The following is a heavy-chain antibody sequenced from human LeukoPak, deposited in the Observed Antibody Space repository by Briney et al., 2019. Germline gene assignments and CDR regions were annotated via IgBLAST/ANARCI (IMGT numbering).Heavy chain of an antibody. V-gene: IGHV4-59*01. J-gene: IGHJ2*01. CDR3: ASPTYYYDSSGRENWYFDL. Sequence: PSETLSLTCTVSGGSISSYYWSWIRQPPGKGLEWIGYIYYGGSTNYNPSLKSRVTISVDTSKNQFSLKLSSVTAADTAVYYCASPTYYYDSSGRENWYFDLWGRGTLVTVSS. D-gene: IGHD3-22*01. CDR2: IYYGGST. CDR1: GGSISSYY.